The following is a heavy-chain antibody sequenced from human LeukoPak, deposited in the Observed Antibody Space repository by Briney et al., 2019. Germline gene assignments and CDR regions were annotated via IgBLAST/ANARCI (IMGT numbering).Heavy chain of an antibody. D-gene: IGHD4-17*01. J-gene: IGHJ6*02. CDR1: GGSISSYY. Sequence: SETLSLTCTVSGGSISSYYWSWLRQPPGKGLERIGYIYYSGSTNYNPSLKSRVTISVDTSKNQFSLKLSSVTAADTAVYYCARDMTVTTTGDYYYGMDVWGQGTTVTVSS. CDR3: ARDMTVTTTGDYYYGMDV. V-gene: IGHV4-59*01. CDR2: IYYSGST.